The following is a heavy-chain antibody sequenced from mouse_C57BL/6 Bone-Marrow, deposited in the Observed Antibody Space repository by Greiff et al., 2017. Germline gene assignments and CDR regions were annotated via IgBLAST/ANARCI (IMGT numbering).Heavy chain of an antibody. CDR3: TRNYYDYDGAYYFDY. Sequence: EVMLVESGEGLVKPGGSLKLSCAASGFTFSSYAMSWVRQTPEKRLEWVAYISSGGDYIYYADTVKGRFTISRDNARHTLYLQMSSLKSKDTAMYYCTRNYYDYDGAYYFDYWGQGTTLTVSS. CDR2: ISSGGDYI. J-gene: IGHJ2*01. CDR1: GFTFSSYA. D-gene: IGHD2-4*01. V-gene: IGHV5-9-1*02.